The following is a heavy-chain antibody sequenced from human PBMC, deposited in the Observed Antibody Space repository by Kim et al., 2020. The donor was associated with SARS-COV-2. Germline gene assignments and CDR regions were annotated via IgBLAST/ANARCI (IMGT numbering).Heavy chain of an antibody. J-gene: IGHJ2*01. CDR3: ARDVKSGGGPMVGYFDL. V-gene: IGHV3-11*06. Sequence: VKGRFTISKENAKNSLYLQMNSRRAEDTAVYYCARDVKSGGGPMVGYFDLWGRGTLVTVSS. D-gene: IGHD2-8*01.